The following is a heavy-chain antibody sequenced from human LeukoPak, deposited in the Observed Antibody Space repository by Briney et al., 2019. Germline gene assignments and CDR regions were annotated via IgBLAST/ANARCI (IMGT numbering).Heavy chain of an antibody. V-gene: IGHV4-38-2*02. CDR3: ARVFWEYYYDSSGYYHFDY. CDR2: IYHSGST. J-gene: IGHJ4*02. Sequence: NSSETLSLTCTVSGYSISSGYYWGWIRQPPGKGLKWIGSIYHSGSTYYNPSLKSRVTISVDTSKNQFSLKLSSVTAADTAVYYCARVFWEYYYDSSGYYHFDYWGQGTLVTVSS. CDR1: GYSISSGYY. D-gene: IGHD3-22*01.